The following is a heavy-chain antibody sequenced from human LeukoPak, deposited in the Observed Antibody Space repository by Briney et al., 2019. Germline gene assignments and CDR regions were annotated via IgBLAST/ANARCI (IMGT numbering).Heavy chain of an antibody. D-gene: IGHD3-10*01. J-gene: IGHJ6*02. CDR3: ARGGNYYGSGSPNNYYYYYGMDV. CDR1: GYTFTSYY. V-gene: IGHV1-46*01. CDR2: INPSGGST. Sequence: ASVKVSCKASGYTFTSYYMHWVRQAPGQGLEWMGIINPSGGSTSYAQKFQGRVTMTRDTPTSTVYMELSSLRSEDTAVYYCARGGNYYGSGSPNNYYYYYGMDVWGQGTTVTVSS.